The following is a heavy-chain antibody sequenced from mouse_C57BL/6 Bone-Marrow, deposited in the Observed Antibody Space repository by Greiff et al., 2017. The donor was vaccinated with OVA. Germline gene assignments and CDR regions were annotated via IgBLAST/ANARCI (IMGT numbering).Heavy chain of an antibody. D-gene: IGHD2-3*01. CDR1: GYTFTSYG. J-gene: IGHJ1*03. CDR2: IYPRSGNT. V-gene: IGHV1-81*01. CDR3: AIYDGYYGYWYFDV. Sequence: VKLQESGAELARPGASVKLSCKASGYTFTSYGISWVKQRTGQGLEWIGEIYPRSGNTYYNEKFKGKATLTADKSSSTAYMELRSLTSEDSAVYFCAIYDGYYGYWYFDVWGTGTTVTVSS.